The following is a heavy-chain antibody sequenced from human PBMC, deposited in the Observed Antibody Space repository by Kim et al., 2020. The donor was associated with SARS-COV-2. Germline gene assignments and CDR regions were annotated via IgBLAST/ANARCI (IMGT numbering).Heavy chain of an antibody. D-gene: IGHD3-22*01. J-gene: IGHJ4*02. CDR1: GGSFSGHS. V-gene: IGHV4-34*01. CDR3: ARGKSEISMIVVVMTGASYFFDS. Sequence: SETLSLTCAVDGGSFSGHSWTWIRQAPGKGLEWIGEINHSGSTNYHPSLKSRLTISVDTSKNQFSLKLKSVTAADTAVYYCARGKSEISMIVVVMTGASYFFDSWGRGNLVTVSS. CDR2: INHSGST.